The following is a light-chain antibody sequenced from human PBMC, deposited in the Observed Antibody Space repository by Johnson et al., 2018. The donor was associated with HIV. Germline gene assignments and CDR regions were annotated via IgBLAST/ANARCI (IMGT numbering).Light chain of an antibody. J-gene: IGLJ1*01. CDR2: EDN. Sequence: QSVLTQPPSVSAAPGQRVNVSCSGNISNIESYFVSWYQQLPGAAPTLLIYEDNKRPSGIPARFSGSKSGASATLGITGLQTGDEADYYCGIGDASLSPLSFVGTGTTITVL. CDR1: ISNIESYF. V-gene: IGLV1-51*02. CDR3: GIGDASLSPLSF.